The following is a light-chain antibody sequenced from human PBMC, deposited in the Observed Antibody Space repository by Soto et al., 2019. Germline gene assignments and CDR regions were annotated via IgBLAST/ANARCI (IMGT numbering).Light chain of an antibody. Sequence: EMVLTQSPGTLSLSPGERATLSCRASPSVSSRYLTWYQQKPGQAPRLLIYGASSRATGIPDRFSGSGAGTDFTLDISRLEPEEFAVYYCQQYDSSPWTFDQGNKVEIK. CDR1: PSVSSRY. J-gene: IGKJ1*01. CDR3: QQYDSSPWT. CDR2: GAS. V-gene: IGKV3-20*01.